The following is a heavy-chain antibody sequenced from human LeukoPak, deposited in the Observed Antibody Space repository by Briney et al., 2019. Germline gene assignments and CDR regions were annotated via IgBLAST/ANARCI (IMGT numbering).Heavy chain of an antibody. CDR2: INPNSGGT. CDR1: GYTFTGYY. J-gene: IGHJ6*04. V-gene: IGHV1-2*02. CDR3: ARSRELLEWLGMDV. D-gene: IGHD3-3*01. Sequence: ASVKVSCKASGYTFTGYYMHWVRQAPGQGLEWMGWINPNSGGTNYAQKFQGRVTMTRDTSISTAYMELSRLRSEDTAVYYCARSRELLEWLGMDVWGKGTTVTVSS.